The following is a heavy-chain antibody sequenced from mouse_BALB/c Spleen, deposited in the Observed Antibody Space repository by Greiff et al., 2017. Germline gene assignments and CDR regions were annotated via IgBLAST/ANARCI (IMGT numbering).Heavy chain of an antibody. D-gene: IGHD2-4*01. CDR3: ASPWDYDSYYAMDY. J-gene: IGHJ4*01. CDR1: GYTFTDYN. V-gene: IGHV1S29*02. CDR2: IYPYNGGT. Sequence: EVQLQQSGPELVKPGASVKISCKASGYTFTDYNMHWVKQSHGKSLEWIGYIYPYNGGTGYNQKFKSKATLTVDNSSSTAYMELRSLTSEDSAVYYCASPWDYDSYYAMDYWGQGTSVTVSA.